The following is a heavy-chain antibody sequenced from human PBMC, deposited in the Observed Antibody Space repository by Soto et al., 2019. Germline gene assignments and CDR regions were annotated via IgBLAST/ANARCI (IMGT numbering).Heavy chain of an antibody. CDR2: ISSSSSGI. V-gene: IGHV3-48*01. D-gene: IGHD5-12*01. Sequence: PGGSLRLSCAASGFTFANAWINWVRQAPGKGLEWVSYISSSSSGIYYADSVRGRFTISRDNAKSSLYLQMNSLRAEDTAIYYCASSRAGATTSYFDSWGQGTLVTVSS. J-gene: IGHJ4*02. CDR1: GFTFANAW. CDR3: ASSRAGATTSYFDS.